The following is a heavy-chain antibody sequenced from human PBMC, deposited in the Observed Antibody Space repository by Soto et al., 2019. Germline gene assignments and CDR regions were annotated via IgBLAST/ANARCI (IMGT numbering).Heavy chain of an antibody. CDR1: GGSISNRY. CDR2: LYDTGSI. D-gene: IGHD5-12*01. Sequence: QVQLQESGPGLVKPSETPSLTCALSGGSISNRYWSWIRQPPGKGLEWSGHLYDTGSIEYNPSLESPVTMSVATFKRQLCLKGAPVTAADTAVYYAARVEGYKSAFDIWGQGTMVIVSS. CDR3: ARVEGYKSAFDI. J-gene: IGHJ3*02. V-gene: IGHV4-59*11.